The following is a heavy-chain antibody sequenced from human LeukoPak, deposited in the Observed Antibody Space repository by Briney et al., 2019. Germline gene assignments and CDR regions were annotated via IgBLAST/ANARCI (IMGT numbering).Heavy chain of an antibody. CDR3: ARALPGHQFYYYYMDV. Sequence: PSETLSLTCTVSGGSISSSSYYWGWIRQPPGKGLEWIGSIYYSEDTYYNPSLKSRVTISVDTSKNQFALKLSSVTAADTAVYFCARALPGHQFYYYYMDVWGKGTTVTVSS. CDR1: GGSISSSSYY. V-gene: IGHV4-39*06. CDR2: IYYSEDT. D-gene: IGHD5-24*01. J-gene: IGHJ6*03.